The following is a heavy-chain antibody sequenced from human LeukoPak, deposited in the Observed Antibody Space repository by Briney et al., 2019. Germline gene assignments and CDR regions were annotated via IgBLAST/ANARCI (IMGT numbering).Heavy chain of an antibody. V-gene: IGHV3-30-3*01. Sequence: GGSLRLSCAASGFSFSTYAMHWVRQAPGKGLEWVAVMSYDENNNYYADSVKGRFSISRDNSKNTLYLQMNSLRAEDTAVYYCARDGGSSNWVPWFDPWGQGTLVTVSS. CDR1: GFSFSTYA. CDR2: MSYDENNN. J-gene: IGHJ5*02. CDR3: ARDGGSSNWVPWFDP. D-gene: IGHD6-13*01.